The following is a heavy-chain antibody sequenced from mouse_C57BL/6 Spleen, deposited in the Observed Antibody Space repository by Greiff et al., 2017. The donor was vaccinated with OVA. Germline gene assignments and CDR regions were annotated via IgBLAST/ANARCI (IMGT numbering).Heavy chain of an antibody. J-gene: IGHJ4*01. CDR1: GFTFSDYG. V-gene: IGHV5-17*01. CDR3: ARPNWDDYYAMDY. D-gene: IGHD4-1*01. CDR2: ISSGSSTI. Sequence: EVNVVESGGGLVKPGGSLKLSCAASGFTFSDYGMHWVRQAPEKGLEWVAYISSGSSTIYYADTVKGRFTISRDNAKNTLFLQMTSLRSEDTAMYYCARPNWDDYYAMDYWGQGTSVTVSS.